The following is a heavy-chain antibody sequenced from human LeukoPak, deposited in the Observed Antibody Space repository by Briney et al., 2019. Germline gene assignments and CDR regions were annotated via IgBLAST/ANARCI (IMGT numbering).Heavy chain of an antibody. V-gene: IGHV1-69*05. CDR1: GGTFSSYA. CDR2: IIPIFGTA. J-gene: IGHJ4*02. Sequence: SVKVSCKASGGTFSSYAISWVRQAPGQGLEWMGGIIPIFGTANYAQKFQGRVTMTRNTSISTAYMELSSLRSKDTAVYYCARGYSYGFWGQGTLVTVSS. CDR3: ARGYSYGF. D-gene: IGHD5-18*01.